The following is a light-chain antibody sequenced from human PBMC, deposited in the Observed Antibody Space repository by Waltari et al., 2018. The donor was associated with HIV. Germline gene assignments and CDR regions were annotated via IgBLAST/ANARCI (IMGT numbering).Light chain of an antibody. Sequence: QSELTQPPSVSGTPGQRVTISCSGSSSNIGSNSVYWYQQLPGTAPKLLISRNNRRPWGVPDGFSGSKSVPSASLASSGLRAEDEADYCCAASDDSLSGWLFGGGTKLTVL. CDR3: AASDDSLSGWL. CDR1: SSNIGSNS. J-gene: IGLJ3*02. CDR2: RNN. V-gene: IGLV1-47*01.